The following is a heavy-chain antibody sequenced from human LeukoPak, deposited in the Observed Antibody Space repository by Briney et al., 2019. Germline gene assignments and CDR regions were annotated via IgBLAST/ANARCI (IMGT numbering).Heavy chain of an antibody. D-gene: IGHD5-12*01. CDR2: IYYSGST. J-gene: IGHJ4*02. Sequence: SETLSLTCTVSGGSISSYYWSWIRQPPGKGLEWIGYIYYSGSTNYNPSLKSRVTISVDTSKNQFSLKLSSVTAADTAVYYCARGLRNGYSGYDSRFDYWGQGTLVTVSS. V-gene: IGHV4-59*01. CDR1: GGSISSYY. CDR3: ARGLRNGYSGYDSRFDY.